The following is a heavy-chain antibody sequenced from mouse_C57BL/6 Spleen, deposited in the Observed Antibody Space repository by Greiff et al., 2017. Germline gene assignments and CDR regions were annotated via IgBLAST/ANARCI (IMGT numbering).Heavy chain of an antibody. CDR3: ARWDSNYPYWYFDV. CDR2: INTSNGGT. D-gene: IGHD2-5*01. CDR1: GYTFTSYW. Sequence: QVQLQQPGTELVKPGASVKLSCKASGYTFTSYWMHWVKQRPGQGLEWIGNINTSNGGTNYNEKFKSKATLTVDKSSSTAYMQLSSLTSEDSSVYYCARWDSNYPYWYFDVWGTGTTVTVSS. J-gene: IGHJ1*03. V-gene: IGHV1-53*01.